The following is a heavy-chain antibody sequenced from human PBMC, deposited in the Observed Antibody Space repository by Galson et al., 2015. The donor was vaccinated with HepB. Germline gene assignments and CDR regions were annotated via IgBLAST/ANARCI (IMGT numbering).Heavy chain of an antibody. Sequence: SLRLSCAASGFTFSSYAMHWVRQAPGKGLEWVAVISYDGSNKYYADSVKGRFTISRDNSKNTLYLQMNSLRAEDTAVYYCARGPPPTYYYDSSGLEAFDIWGQGTMVTVSS. CDR3: ARGPPPTYYYDSSGLEAFDI. CDR1: GFTFSSYA. D-gene: IGHD3-22*01. CDR2: ISYDGSNK. V-gene: IGHV3-30*04. J-gene: IGHJ3*02.